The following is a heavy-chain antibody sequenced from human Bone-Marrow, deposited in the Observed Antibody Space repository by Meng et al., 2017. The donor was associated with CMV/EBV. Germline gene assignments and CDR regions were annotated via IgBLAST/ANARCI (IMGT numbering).Heavy chain of an antibody. D-gene: IGHD3-3*01. CDR2: ISSSSSYI. CDR3: ARGEAPRGFWSGYGNYYYYGMDV. J-gene: IGHJ6*02. Sequence: GESLKISCAASGFTFNSYNMNWVRQAPGKGLEWVSSISSSSSYIYYADSVKGRFTISRDNAKNSLYLQMDSLRAEDTAVYYCARGEAPRGFWSGYGNYYYYGMDVWGQGTTVTVSS. V-gene: IGHV3-21*04. CDR1: GFTFNSYN.